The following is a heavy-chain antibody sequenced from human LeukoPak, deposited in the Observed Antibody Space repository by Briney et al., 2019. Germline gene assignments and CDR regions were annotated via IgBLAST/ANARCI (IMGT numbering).Heavy chain of an antibody. CDR2: IWYDGSNK. D-gene: IGHD3-3*01. Sequence: GGSXXLSCAASGFTFSSYGMHWVRQAPGKGLEWVAVIWYDGSNKYYADSVKGRFTISRDNSKNTLYLQMNSLRAEDTAVYYCAKEGNDFWSGYSFDYWGQGTLVTVSS. CDR3: AKEGNDFWSGYSFDY. V-gene: IGHV3-33*06. CDR1: GFTFSSYG. J-gene: IGHJ4*02.